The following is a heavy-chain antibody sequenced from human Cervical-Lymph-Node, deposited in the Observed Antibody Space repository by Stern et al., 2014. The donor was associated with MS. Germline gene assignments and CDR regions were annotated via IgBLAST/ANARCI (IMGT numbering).Heavy chain of an antibody. CDR3: ARWLVQGSSYFDH. J-gene: IGHJ4*02. CDR1: GFSASRYG. Sequence: VQLVESGGGVVPPGRSLRLSCATSGFSASRYGIHWVRQPPGKGLAWVAVISHDGINKVYADYVKGRFTVARDMSNSTVYLQMNSLRAEDTAVYYCARWLVQGSSYFDHWGQGALVTVSS. CDR2: ISHDGINK. V-gene: IGHV3-30*03. D-gene: IGHD6-6*01.